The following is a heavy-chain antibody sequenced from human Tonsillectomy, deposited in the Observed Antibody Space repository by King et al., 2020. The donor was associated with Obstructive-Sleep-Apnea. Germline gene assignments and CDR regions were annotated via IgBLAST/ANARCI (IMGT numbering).Heavy chain of an antibody. Sequence: VQLQESGPGLVKPSETLSLTCTVSGGSISSYYWSWIRQPPGKGLEWIGYIYYTGSTNYNPSLKCRVTISVDTSKNQFSLKLSSVTAADTAVYFCARTGVAGIIGWFDPWGQGTLVTVSS. D-gene: IGHD6-19*01. CDR2: IYYTGST. CDR1: GGSISSYY. V-gene: IGHV4-59*01. J-gene: IGHJ5*02. CDR3: ARTGVAGIIGWFDP.